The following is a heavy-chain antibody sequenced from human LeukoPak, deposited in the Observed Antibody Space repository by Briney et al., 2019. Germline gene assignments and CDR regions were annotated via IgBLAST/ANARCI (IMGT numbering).Heavy chain of an antibody. CDR3: ARRSSRFDP. J-gene: IGHJ5*02. Sequence: TSETLSLTCAVYGGSFSGYYWSWSRQPPGKGLEWIGEINHSGSTNYNPSLKSRVTISVDTSKNQFPLKLSSVTAADTAVYYCARRSSRFDPWGQGTLVTVSS. V-gene: IGHV4-34*01. CDR1: GGSFSGYY. CDR2: INHSGST.